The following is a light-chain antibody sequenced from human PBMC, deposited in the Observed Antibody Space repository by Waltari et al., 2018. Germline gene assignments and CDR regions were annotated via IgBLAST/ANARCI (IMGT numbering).Light chain of an antibody. CDR2: VNS. Sequence: QSVLTQPPSVSGAPGQRVTISCPGSSSNIGAGYDVHWYQQLPGTAPKVLIYVNSNRPSGVPERFSGSKSGTSASLAITGLQAEDEADYYCQSYDSSLSGSVFGGGTKVTVL. CDR1: SSNIGAGYD. J-gene: IGLJ3*02. V-gene: IGLV1-40*01. CDR3: QSYDSSLSGSV.